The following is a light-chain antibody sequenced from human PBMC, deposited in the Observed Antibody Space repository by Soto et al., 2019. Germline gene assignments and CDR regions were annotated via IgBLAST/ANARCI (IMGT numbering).Light chain of an antibody. CDR1: SSDVGGYNY. CDR2: DVS. Sequence: QSALTQPRSVSGSPGQSVTISCTGTSSDVGGYNYVSWYQQHPGKAPKLMIYDVSKRPSGVPDRFSGSKSGNTASLTISGLQAEDEVDYYCCSYAGSYTFVRVFGTGTKVTVL. J-gene: IGLJ1*01. V-gene: IGLV2-11*01. CDR3: CSYAGSYTFVRV.